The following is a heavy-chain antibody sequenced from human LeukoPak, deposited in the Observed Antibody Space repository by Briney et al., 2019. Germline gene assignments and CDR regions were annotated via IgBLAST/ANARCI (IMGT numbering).Heavy chain of an antibody. CDR3: ARDVVVVPAANRYYYYGMGV. D-gene: IGHD2-2*01. CDR2: ISAYNGNT. CDR1: GYTFTSYG. J-gene: IGHJ6*02. V-gene: IGHV1-18*01. Sequence: ASVKVSCKASGYTFTSYGIGWVRQAPGQGLEWMGWISAYNGNTNYAQKLQGRVTMTTDTSTSTAYMELRSLRSDDTAVYYCARDVVVVPAANRYYYYGMGVWGQGTTVTVSS.